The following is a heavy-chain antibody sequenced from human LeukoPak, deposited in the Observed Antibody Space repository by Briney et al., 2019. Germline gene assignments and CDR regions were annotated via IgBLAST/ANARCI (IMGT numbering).Heavy chain of an antibody. CDR3: AKGLRRLIVGSTEYYFDY. D-gene: IGHD1-26*01. CDR1: GFTFSSYG. J-gene: IGHJ4*02. CDR2: IRYDGSNK. V-gene: IGHV3-30*02. Sequence: SGGSLRLSCAASGFTFSSYGMHWVRQAPGKGLEWVAFIRYDGSNKYYADSVKGRFTISRDNSKNTLYLQMNSLRAEDTAVYYCAKGLRRLIVGSTEYYFDYWGQGTLVTVSS.